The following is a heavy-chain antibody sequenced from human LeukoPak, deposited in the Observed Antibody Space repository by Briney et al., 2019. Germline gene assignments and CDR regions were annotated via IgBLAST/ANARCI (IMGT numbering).Heavy chain of an antibody. CDR1: GGTFSSYA. CDR3: ASSGYCSSTSCLYYYYYYIDV. J-gene: IGHJ6*03. CDR2: IIPIFGTA. V-gene: IGHV1-69*05. Sequence: SVKVSCKASGGTFSSYAISWVRQAPGQGLEWMGGIIPIFGTANYAQKFQGRVTITTDESTSTAYMELSSLRSEDTAVYYCASSGYCSSTSCLYYYYYYIDVWGKGTTVTVSS. D-gene: IGHD2-2*01.